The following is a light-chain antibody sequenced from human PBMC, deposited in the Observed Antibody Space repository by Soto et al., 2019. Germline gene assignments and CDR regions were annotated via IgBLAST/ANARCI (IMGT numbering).Light chain of an antibody. CDR1: QSVSSSY. CDR2: GAP. J-gene: IGKJ2*01. V-gene: IGKV3-20*01. CDR3: QQYRSSPPYT. Sequence: EIVLTQSPGTLSLSPGERATLSCRASQSVSSSYLAWYQQKPGQAPRHLIYGAPSRATGIPDRFSGSGSGTDFTLTISRLEPEDFAVYYCQQYRSSPPYTFGQGTKLEIK.